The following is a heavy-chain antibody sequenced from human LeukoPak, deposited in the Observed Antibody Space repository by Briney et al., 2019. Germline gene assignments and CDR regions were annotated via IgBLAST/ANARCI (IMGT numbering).Heavy chain of an antibody. V-gene: IGHV1-24*01. D-gene: IGHD6-19*01. J-gene: IGHJ4*02. Sequence: ASVKVSCKVSGYTLTELSMHWVRQAPGKGLEWMGGFDPEDGETIYAQKFQGRVTMTEDTSTDTAYMELSSLRSEDTAVYYCATRLAVAGTVLFDYWGQGTLVTVSS. CDR2: FDPEDGET. CDR3: ATRLAVAGTVLFDY. CDR1: GYTLTELS.